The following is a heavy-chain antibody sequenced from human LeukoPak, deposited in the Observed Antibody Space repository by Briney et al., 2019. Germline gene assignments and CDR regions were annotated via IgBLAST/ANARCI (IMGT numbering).Heavy chain of an antibody. CDR3: AKDYSKTSYYGSGTYYRPNWFDP. Sequence: GGSLRLSCAASGFTFSIYSMNWVRQAPGKGLEWVSYISSSSSTIHYADSVKGRFTISRDNSKNTLYLQMNSLRAEGTAVYYCAKDYSKTSYYGSGTYYRPNWFDPWGQGTLVTVSS. V-gene: IGHV3-48*01. J-gene: IGHJ5*02. CDR2: ISSSSSTI. CDR1: GFTFSIYS. D-gene: IGHD3-10*01.